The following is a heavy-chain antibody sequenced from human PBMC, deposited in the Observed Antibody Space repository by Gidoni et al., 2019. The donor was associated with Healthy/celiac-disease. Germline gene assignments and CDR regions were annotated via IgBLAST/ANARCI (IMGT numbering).Heavy chain of an antibody. CDR1: FSGYY. D-gene: IGHD3-3*01. CDR2: INHSGST. CDR3: ARGHGAMSEWLLYTEGWFDP. V-gene: IGHV4-34*01. Sequence: FSGYYWSWIRQPPGKWLEWIGEINHSGSTNYNPSLKSRVTIAVDTSKNQFSLKLSSVTAADTALYYCARGHGAMSEWLLYTEGWFDPGGQGTLVTVSS. J-gene: IGHJ5*02.